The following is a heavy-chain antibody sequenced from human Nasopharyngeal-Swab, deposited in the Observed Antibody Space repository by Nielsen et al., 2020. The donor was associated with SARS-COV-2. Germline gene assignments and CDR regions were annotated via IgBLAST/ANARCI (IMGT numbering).Heavy chain of an antibody. CDR1: GFTFSSYS. D-gene: IGHD6-19*01. J-gene: IGHJ6*02. CDR2: ISYDGSNK. CDR3: ARGLKYSSGWYSYYYYGMDV. V-gene: IGHV3-30*03. Sequence: GGSLRLSCAASGFTFSSYSMNWVRQAPGKGLEWVAVISYDGSNKYYADSVKGRFTISRDNSKNTLYLQMNSLRAEDTAVYYCARGLKYSSGWYSYYYYGMDVWGQGTTVTVSS.